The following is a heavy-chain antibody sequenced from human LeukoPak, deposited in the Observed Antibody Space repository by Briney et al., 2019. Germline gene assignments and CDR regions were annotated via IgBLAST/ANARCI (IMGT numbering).Heavy chain of an antibody. D-gene: IGHD3-22*01. CDR1: GYTFTSYY. Sequence: GASVKVSCKASGYTFTSYYMHWVRQSPGQGLEGMGIINPSGGSTSYAQKFQGRVTMTRDMSTSTLYMELSSLRSEDTAVYYCARDANYYDSSGYYAWFDPWGQGTLVTVSS. V-gene: IGHV1-46*01. CDR3: ARDANYYDSSGYYAWFDP. CDR2: INPSGGST. J-gene: IGHJ5*02.